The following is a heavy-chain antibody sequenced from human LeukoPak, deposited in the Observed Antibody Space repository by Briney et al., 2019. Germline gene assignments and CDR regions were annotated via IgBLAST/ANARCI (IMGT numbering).Heavy chain of an antibody. Sequence: ASVKVSCKASGYTFTSYDINWVRQATGQGLEWMGWMNPNSGNTGYAQKFQGRVTMTRNTSISTAYMELSSLRSEDTAVYYCASFAAELEPLDYWGQGTLVTVSS. CDR2: MNPNSGNT. J-gene: IGHJ4*02. CDR1: GYTFTSYD. CDR3: ASFAAELEPLDY. V-gene: IGHV1-8*01. D-gene: IGHD1-1*01.